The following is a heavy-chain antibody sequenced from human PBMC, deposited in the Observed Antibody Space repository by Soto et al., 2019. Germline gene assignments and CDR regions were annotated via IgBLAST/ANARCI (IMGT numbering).Heavy chain of an antibody. J-gene: IGHJ4*02. V-gene: IGHV3-7*01. CDR3: ATAYFKHLVRDY. Sequence: GGSLRLSCEVSGFTLSRYWMSWIRQAPRKGLEWVANINQDGSEKHYVDSVKGRFTISRDNAKNSLYLQMNSLRDEDTAVYYCATAYFKHLVRDYWGQGTLVTVSS. CDR2: INQDGSEK. CDR1: GFTLSRYW. D-gene: IGHD6-6*01.